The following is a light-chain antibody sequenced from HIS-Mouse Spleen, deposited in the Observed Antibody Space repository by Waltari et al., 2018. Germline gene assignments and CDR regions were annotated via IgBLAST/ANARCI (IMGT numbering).Light chain of an antibody. CDR3: SSYTSSSIRV. J-gene: IGLJ3*02. V-gene: IGLV2-14*03. CDR1: SSDVGGYNY. CDR2: DVS. Sequence: QSALTQPASVSGSPGQSITISCTGTSSDVGGYNYVSWYQQHPGKAPKLMIYDVSNRPSGVSTRFSGSKSGNTASLTISGLQAEDEADYYCSSYTSSSIRVFGGGTKLTVL.